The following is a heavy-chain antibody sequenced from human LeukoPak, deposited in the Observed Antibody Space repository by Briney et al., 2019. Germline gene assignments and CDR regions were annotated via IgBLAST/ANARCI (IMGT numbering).Heavy chain of an antibody. D-gene: IGHD6-19*01. CDR3: VKYSSGWYYDY. Sequence: GGSLRLSCAGSGFTFSNYAMSWVRQAPGKGLEYVSAINDNGRSTYYADSVKGRFSISRDNSKNTLYFQMSSLRAEDTAVYYCVKYSSGWYYDYWGQGTLVTVSS. V-gene: IGHV3-64*05. J-gene: IGHJ4*02. CDR2: INDNGRST. CDR1: GFTFSNYA.